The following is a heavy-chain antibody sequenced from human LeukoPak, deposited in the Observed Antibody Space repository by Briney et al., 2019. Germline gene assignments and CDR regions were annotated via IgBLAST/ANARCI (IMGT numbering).Heavy chain of an antibody. V-gene: IGHV4-59*01. CDR3: ARSTYYYGSGSHNMFDP. CDR2: IYYSGST. J-gene: IGHJ5*02. D-gene: IGHD3-10*01. Sequence: PSETLSLTCTVSGGSISSYYWSWIRQPPGKGLEWIGYIYYSGSTNYNPSLKSRVTISVDTSKNQFSLKLSSVTAADTAVYYCARSTYYYGSGSHNMFDPWGQGTLVTVSS. CDR1: GGSISSYY.